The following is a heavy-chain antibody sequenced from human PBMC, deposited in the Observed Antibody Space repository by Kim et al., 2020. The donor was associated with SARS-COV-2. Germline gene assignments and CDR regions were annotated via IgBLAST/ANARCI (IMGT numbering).Heavy chain of an antibody. CDR1: GGSPSGSY. CDR3: ARGSSSGVDP. CDR2: IYYNGNI. J-gene: IGHJ5*02. D-gene: IGHD1-26*01. V-gene: IGHV4-59*01. Sequence: SETLSLTCTISGGSPSGSYWSWIRQPPGRRLEWIAYIYYNGNINYNPSLKSRVTISIDTSKNQFFLKLTSVTAADTAIYYCARGSSSGVDPWGQGTLVTV.